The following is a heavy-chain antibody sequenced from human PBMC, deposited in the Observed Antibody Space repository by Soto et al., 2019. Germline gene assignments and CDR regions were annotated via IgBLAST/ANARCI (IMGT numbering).Heavy chain of an antibody. CDR2: ISAYNGNT. CDR1: GYTFTSYG. Sequence: QVQLVQSGAEVKKPGASVKVSCKASGYTFTSYGISWVRQAPGQGLEWMGWISAYNGNTSYEQKAHGRVTMPTDTSTGTAYMKERRLRADDTAVYYCARESIGVYDTWGVWGQGTTVTVSS. CDR3: ARESIGVYDTWGV. J-gene: IGHJ6*02. D-gene: IGHD3-9*01. V-gene: IGHV1-18*01.